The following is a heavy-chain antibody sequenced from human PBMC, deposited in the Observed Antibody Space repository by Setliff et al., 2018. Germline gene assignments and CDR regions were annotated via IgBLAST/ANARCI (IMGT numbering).Heavy chain of an antibody. V-gene: IGHV1-69*13. D-gene: IGHD3-22*01. CDR1: GGTFRSDG. Sequence: GASVKVSCKASGGTFRSDGFNWVRQAPGQGLEWMGRIIPVFRTAKYAQKFQGRVTITADGSTRTAYMELSSVRFEDTAVYYCARGTRDRYDTSGHYLSLDSWGQGSLVTVSS. CDR2: IIPVFRTA. CDR3: ARGTRDRYDTSGHYLSLDS. J-gene: IGHJ4*02.